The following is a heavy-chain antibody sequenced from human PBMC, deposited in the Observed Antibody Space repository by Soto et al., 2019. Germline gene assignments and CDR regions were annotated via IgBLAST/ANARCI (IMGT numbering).Heavy chain of an antibody. D-gene: IGHD3-22*01. CDR3: ASLHDSSGYSVIEFFDFDY. CDR1: GGSISSSSYY. V-gene: IGHV4-39*01. J-gene: IGHJ4*02. Sequence: PSETLSLTCTVSGGSISSSSYYWGWIRQPPGKGLEWIGSIYYSGSTYYNPSLKSRVTISVDTSKNQFSLKLSSVTAADTAVYYCASLHDSSGYSVIEFFDFDYWGQGTLVTVSS. CDR2: IYYSGST.